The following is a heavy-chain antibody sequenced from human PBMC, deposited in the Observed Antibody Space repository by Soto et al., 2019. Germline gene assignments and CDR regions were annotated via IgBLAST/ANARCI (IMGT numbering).Heavy chain of an antibody. J-gene: IGHJ6*02. CDR3: ARDPSGWLPPRRGYYYGMDA. V-gene: IGHV1-46*01. D-gene: IGHD6-19*01. CDR2: INPSGGST. Sequence: QVQLVQSGAEVKKPGASVKVSCKASGYTFTSYYMHWVRQAPGQGLEWMGIINPSGGSTSYAQKSQGRVTMPRDTSTSTFYRELGGLGAENTAVYYCARDPSGWLPPRRGYYYGMDAWGQGTTVPVSS. CDR1: GYTFTSYY.